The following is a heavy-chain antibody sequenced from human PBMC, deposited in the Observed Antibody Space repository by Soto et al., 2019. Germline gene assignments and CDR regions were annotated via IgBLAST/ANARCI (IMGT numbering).Heavy chain of an antibody. V-gene: IGHV4-39*01. CDR1: GGSISSSSYY. D-gene: IGHD5-12*01. CDR2: IYYSGIT. CDR3: ARPGGYDYAFDI. Sequence: QLQLQESGPGLVKPSETLSLTCTVSGGSISSSSYYWGWIRQPPGKGLEWIGSIYYSGITHYNPSLKSRVTLSVDASKNQFSLKLASVTAADTAVYFGARPGGYDYAFDIWGQGTMVTVSS. J-gene: IGHJ3*02.